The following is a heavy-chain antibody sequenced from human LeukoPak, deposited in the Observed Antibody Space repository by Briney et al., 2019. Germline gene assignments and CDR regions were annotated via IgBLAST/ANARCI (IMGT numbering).Heavy chain of an antibody. CDR2: IFNSGSTT. CDR1: GGSISSGDFY. V-gene: IGHV4-30-4*01. J-gene: IGHJ4*02. Sequence: SQTQSLTCTVPGGSISSGDFYWSWIRQPPGKGLEWIGHIFNSGSTTYYNPSLKSRITISIDTSKNHFSLKLSSVTAADTAVYYCARRNYNDSRGYNFWGQGTLVTVSS. D-gene: IGHD3-22*01. CDR3: ARRNYNDSRGYNF.